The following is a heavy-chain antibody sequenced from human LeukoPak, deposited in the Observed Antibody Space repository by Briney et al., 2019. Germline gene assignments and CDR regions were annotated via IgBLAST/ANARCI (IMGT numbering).Heavy chain of an antibody. CDR1: GGSFSGYY. CDR2: INHSGST. J-gene: IGHJ4*02. CDR3: VRDRLHYGEYEKTFDH. Sequence: PSETLSLTCAVYGGSFSGYYWSWIRQPPGKGLEWIGEINHSGSTNYNPSLKSRVTISVDTSKNQFSLKLSSVTAADTAVYYCVRDRLHYGEYEKTFDHWGQGTLVTVSS. V-gene: IGHV4-34*01. D-gene: IGHD4-17*01.